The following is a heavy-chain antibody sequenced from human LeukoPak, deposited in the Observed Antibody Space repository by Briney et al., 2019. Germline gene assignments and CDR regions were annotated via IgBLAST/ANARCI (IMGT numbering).Heavy chain of an antibody. J-gene: IGHJ6*02. CDR3: ARGHPRGKQWLPRAYYYYGMDV. V-gene: IGHV3-74*01. D-gene: IGHD6-19*01. CDR2: INSDGSST. CDR1: GFTFSSYW. Sequence: GGSLRLSCAASGFTFSSYWMHWVRQAPGKGLVWVSRINSDGSSTSYADSVKGRFTISRDNAKNTLYLQMNSLRAEDTAVYYCARGHPRGKQWLPRAYYYYGMDVWGQGTTVTVSS.